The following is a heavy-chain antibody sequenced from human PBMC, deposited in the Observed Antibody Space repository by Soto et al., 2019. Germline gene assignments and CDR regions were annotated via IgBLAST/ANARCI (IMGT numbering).Heavy chain of an antibody. D-gene: IGHD6-6*01. Sequence: SETRSLTGSIYSGSFRGYYWSWIRQPPGKGLGGIGECSQSGHTNYIPSLKSRVFISIDTSKKAFSLKLASVSAAETAVYYCARAPKVTGSFQKPPAFWGPRTLVNVS. J-gene: IGHJ1*01. V-gene: IGHV4-34*01. CDR1: SGSFRGYY. CDR3: ARAPKVTGSFQKPPAF. CDR2: CSQSGHT.